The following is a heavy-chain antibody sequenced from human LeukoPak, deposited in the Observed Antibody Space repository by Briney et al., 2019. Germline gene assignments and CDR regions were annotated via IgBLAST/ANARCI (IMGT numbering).Heavy chain of an antibody. J-gene: IGHJ6*02. CDR1: GGSFSGYY. CDR2: NKHSGST. CDR3: ARTNSGIAAAGTSSDYYYGMDV. Sequence: SDTLSLTCAVYGGSFSGYYWSWTRHPPGKGLEGIGENKHSGSTKHNPSLKSRVHITVDTSKNQFSPKQSSVTAADTAVYYCARTNSGIAAAGTSSDYYYGMDVWGQGTTVTVSS. D-gene: IGHD6-13*01. V-gene: IGHV4-34*01.